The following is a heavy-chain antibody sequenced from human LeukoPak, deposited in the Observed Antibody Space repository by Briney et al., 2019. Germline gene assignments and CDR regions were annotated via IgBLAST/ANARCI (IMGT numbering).Heavy chain of an antibody. CDR2: INPNSGGT. D-gene: IGHD3-22*01. J-gene: IGHJ4*02. Sequence: ASVKVSCKASGYTFTGYYMHWVRQAPGQGLEWMGRINPNSGGTNYAQKFQGRVTMTRDTPISTAYMELSRLRSDDTAVYYCARWSYYDSSGIDYWGQGTLVTVSS. CDR3: ARWSYYDSSGIDY. V-gene: IGHV1-2*06. CDR1: GYTFTGYY.